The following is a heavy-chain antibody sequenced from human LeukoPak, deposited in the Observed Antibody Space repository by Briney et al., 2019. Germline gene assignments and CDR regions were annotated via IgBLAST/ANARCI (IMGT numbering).Heavy chain of an antibody. CDR1: GFTFSTYA. CDR2: ISYDGSKR. D-gene: IGHD1-26*01. J-gene: IGHJ3*01. Sequence: GGSLRLSCAASGFTFSTYAVHWVRQAPGKGLEWVAVISYDGSKRYYADSVKGRFTISRDNSKNAFLQMNSLRAEDTAVYYCARAPVGLKADAFDVWGQGTMVTVSS. CDR3: ARAPVGLKADAFDV. V-gene: IGHV3-30-3*01.